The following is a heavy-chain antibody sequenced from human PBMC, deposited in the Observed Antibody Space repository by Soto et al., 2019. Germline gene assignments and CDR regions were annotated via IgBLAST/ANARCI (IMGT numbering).Heavy chain of an antibody. Sequence: ASVEVSCKASGYTFTSYYMHWVRQAPGQGLEWMGIINPSGGSTSYAQKFQGRVTMTRDTSTSTVYMELSSLRSEDTAVYYCARDQYYNFWSVYYEVGYYSGMAVWAKGPRSPSP. CDR3: ARDQYYNFWSVYYEVGYYSGMAV. D-gene: IGHD3-3*01. CDR2: INPSGGST. CDR1: GYTFTSYY. V-gene: IGHV1-46*01. J-gene: IGHJ6*02.